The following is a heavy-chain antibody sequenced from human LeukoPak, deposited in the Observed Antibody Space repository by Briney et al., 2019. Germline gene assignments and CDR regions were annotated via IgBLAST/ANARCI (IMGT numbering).Heavy chain of an antibody. CDR2: ISNSSRTI. CDR3: ASGWLRRDF. Sequence: GGSLRLSCAASGFTFSRYSMNWVRQAPGKGLEWVSYISNSSRTIYYADSVEGRFTISRDNAKNSLYLQMSSLRAEDTAVYYCASGWLRRDFWGQGTLVTVSS. CDR1: GFTFSRYS. D-gene: IGHD5-12*01. V-gene: IGHV3-48*01. J-gene: IGHJ4*02.